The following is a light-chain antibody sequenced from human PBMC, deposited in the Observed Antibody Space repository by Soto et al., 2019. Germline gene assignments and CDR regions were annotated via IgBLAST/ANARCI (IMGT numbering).Light chain of an antibody. Sequence: QSALTQPASESGSPGQSITISCTGTSSDVGGYDHVSWYQQHPGKAPKLIIYDVTVRPSGISPRFSGSKSDNTASLAVSGLQPEDEADYYCSSYTNKDTLLFGGGTKLTVL. V-gene: IGLV2-14*03. CDR1: SSDVGGYDH. J-gene: IGLJ3*02. CDR2: DVT. CDR3: SSYTNKDTLL.